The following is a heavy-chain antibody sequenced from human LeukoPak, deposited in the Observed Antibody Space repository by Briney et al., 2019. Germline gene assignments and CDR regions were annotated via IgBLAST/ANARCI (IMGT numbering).Heavy chain of an antibody. CDR3: ARDGGDYYDSSGYFAY. V-gene: IGHV1-18*01. Sequence: ASVKVSCKAPGYTFTSYGISWVRQAPGQGLEWMGWISAYNGNTNYAQKLQGRVTMTTDTSTSTAYMELRSLRSDDTAVYYCARDGGDYYDSSGYFAYWGQGTLVTVSS. D-gene: IGHD3-22*01. CDR2: ISAYNGNT. J-gene: IGHJ4*02. CDR1: GYTFTSYG.